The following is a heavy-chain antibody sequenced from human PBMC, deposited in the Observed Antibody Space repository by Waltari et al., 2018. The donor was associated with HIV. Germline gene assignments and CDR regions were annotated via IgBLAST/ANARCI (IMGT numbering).Heavy chain of an antibody. Sequence: QVQLQESGPGLVKPSETLSLTCAVSGYSISSGYYWGWIRQPPGKGLEWIGSIYHSGTTYNNPSRKSRVTISVDTSKNQFSLKLSSVTAADTAVYYCARVRGGVAGTWYYFDYWGQGTLVTVSS. D-gene: IGHD6-19*01. CDR3: ARVRGGVAGTWYYFDY. CDR1: GYSISSGYY. CDR2: IYHSGTT. V-gene: IGHV4-38-2*01. J-gene: IGHJ4*02.